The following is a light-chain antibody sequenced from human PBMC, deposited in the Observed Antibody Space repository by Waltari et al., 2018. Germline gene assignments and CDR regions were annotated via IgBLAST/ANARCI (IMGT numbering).Light chain of an antibody. Sequence: SYVVTQPPSVSVAPGQTATITCGADHIADYSVHWYKQRPGRAPVLVVRDDSDRPSGIPERISGSTSANTATLTITGVEAGDEADYYCQVWDARLDHLFGGGTKLTVL. CDR3: QVWDARLDHL. CDR1: HIADYS. J-gene: IGLJ2*01. V-gene: IGLV3-21*02. CDR2: DDS.